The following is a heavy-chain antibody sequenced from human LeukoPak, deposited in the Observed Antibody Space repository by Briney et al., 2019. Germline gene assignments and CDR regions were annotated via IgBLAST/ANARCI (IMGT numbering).Heavy chain of an antibody. Sequence: ASVKVSCKASGYTFTDYYLHWVRQAPGQGLEWMGWINPNSGGTNYAQTFQGRVPMTRDTSITTAYLELSRLRSDDTAVYYCARIGYNHYFDYWGQGTLVTVSS. CDR3: ARIGYNHYFDY. D-gene: IGHD5-24*01. J-gene: IGHJ4*02. CDR2: INPNSGGT. V-gene: IGHV1-2*02. CDR1: GYTFTDYY.